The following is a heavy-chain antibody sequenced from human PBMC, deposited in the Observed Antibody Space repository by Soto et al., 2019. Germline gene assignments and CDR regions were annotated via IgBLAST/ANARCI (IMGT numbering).Heavy chain of an antibody. V-gene: IGHV3-64D*06. Sequence: GGSLRLSCSASGFTFSSYAMHWVRQAPGKGLEYVSAISSNGGSTYYADSVKGRFTISRDNSKNTLYLQMSSLRAEDTAVYYCVKSALRARNVLRYFDWLSSKSNWFDPWGQGTLVTVSS. D-gene: IGHD3-9*01. CDR3: VKSALRARNVLRYFDWLSSKSNWFDP. J-gene: IGHJ5*02. CDR2: ISSNGGST. CDR1: GFTFSSYA.